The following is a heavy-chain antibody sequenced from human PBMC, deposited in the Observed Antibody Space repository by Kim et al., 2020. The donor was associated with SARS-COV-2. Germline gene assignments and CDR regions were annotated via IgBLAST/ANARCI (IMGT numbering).Heavy chain of an antibody. J-gene: IGHJ6*02. CDR1: GYTFTSYG. V-gene: IGHV1-18*01. CDR3: ARDVVRYCSGGSCYYYYYGMDV. CDR2: ISAYNGNT. D-gene: IGHD2-15*01. Sequence: ASVKVSCKASGYTFTSYGISWVRQAPGQGLEWMGWISAYNGNTNYAQKLQGRVTMTTDTSTSTAYMELRSLRSDDTAVYYCARDVVRYCSGGSCYYYYYGMDVWGQGTTVTVSS.